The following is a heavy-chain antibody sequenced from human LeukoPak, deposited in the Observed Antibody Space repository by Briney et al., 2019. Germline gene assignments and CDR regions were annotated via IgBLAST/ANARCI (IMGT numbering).Heavy chain of an antibody. J-gene: IGHJ4*02. CDR3: ATPWSSWREYYFDY. CDR2: IIPIFGTA. CDR1: GGTFSSYA. Sequence: ASVKVPCKASGGTFSSYAISWVRQAPGQGLEWMGGIIPIFGTANYAQKFQGRVTITADESTSTAYMELSSLRSEDTAVYYCATPWSSWREYYFDYWGQGTLVTVSS. V-gene: IGHV1-69*13. D-gene: IGHD6-13*01.